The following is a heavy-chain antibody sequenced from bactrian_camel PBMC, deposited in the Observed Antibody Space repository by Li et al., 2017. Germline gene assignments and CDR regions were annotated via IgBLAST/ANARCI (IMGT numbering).Heavy chain of an antibody. Sequence: VQLVESGGGSVQAGRSLTLSCQYSDSRYCMGRFRQAPGKEREGVAIVRLVGVNRYAAAYDDSVKDRFTISVDNARKTVYLRMNNLQPEDTATYYCAAVRWRNCPTFVRSAYDYWGQGTQVTVS. J-gene: IGHJ4*01. V-gene: IGHV3-3*01. D-gene: IGHD7*01. CDR2: VRLVGVNR. CDR3: AAVRWRNCPTFVRSAYDY. CDR1: SDSRYC.